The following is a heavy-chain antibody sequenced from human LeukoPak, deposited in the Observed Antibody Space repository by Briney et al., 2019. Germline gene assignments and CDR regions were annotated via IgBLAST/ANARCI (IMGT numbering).Heavy chain of an antibody. CDR1: GFTFSSYN. CDR2: ISSNSGTI. D-gene: IGHD2/OR15-2a*01. V-gene: IGHV3-48*01. CDR3: TSRGTLYGY. Sequence: GGSLRLSCAASGFTFSSYNMNWVRQAPGKGLEWVSYISSNSGTIDYADSVKGRFTISRDNTKNSLYLQMNSLRAEDTAVYYCTSRGTLYGYWGQGTLVTVSS. J-gene: IGHJ4*02.